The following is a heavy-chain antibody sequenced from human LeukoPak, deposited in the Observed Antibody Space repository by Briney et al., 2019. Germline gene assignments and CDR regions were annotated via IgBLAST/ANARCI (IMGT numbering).Heavy chain of an antibody. J-gene: IGHJ4*02. D-gene: IGHD4-17*01. V-gene: IGHV3-48*01. CDR2: ISSSSSTI. CDR3: ASGADGDWL. CDR1: GFTFSSYS. Sequence: PGGSLRLSCAASGFTFSSYSMNWVRQAPGKGLEWVSYISSSSSTIYYADSVKGGFTFSRDDAKNSLYLQMNSLRAEDTAVYYCASGADGDWLWGQGTLVTVSS.